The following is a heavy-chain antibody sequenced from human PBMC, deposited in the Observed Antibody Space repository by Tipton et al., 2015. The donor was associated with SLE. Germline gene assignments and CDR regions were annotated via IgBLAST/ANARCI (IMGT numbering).Heavy chain of an antibody. D-gene: IGHD2-15*01. J-gene: IGHJ4*02. CDR3: AGAWQGYCSGGTCYVLDY. CDR1: GGSISSHY. Sequence: LRLSCTVSGGSISSHYWSWIRQAPGKGLEWIGYISNSETTNYNPSLKSRVTISVDTSKSQFSLKLRSVTAADTAVYYCAGAWQGYCSGGTCYVLDYWGQGTLVTVSS. V-gene: IGHV4-59*11. CDR2: ISNSETT.